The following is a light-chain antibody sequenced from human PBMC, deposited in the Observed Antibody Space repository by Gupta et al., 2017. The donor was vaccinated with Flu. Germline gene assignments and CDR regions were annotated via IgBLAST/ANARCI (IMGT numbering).Light chain of an antibody. V-gene: IGKV3-20*01. CDR1: QSVSNSY. J-gene: IGKJ1*01. Sequence: ELVLTPCPGTLSFSPGERATLSCRASQSVSNSYLAWYQQKPGQAPRLLISGASSRAPGIPARLSGSGSGTDGTLISSRLEPEEVAVYYCQQYGSSGFTFGQGTKVEIK. CDR2: GAS. CDR3: QQYGSSGFT.